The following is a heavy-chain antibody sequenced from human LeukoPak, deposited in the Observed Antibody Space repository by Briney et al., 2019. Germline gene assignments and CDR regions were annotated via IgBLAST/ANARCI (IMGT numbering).Heavy chain of an antibody. D-gene: IGHD3-10*02. CDR3: AELGITMIGGV. J-gene: IGHJ6*04. V-gene: IGHV3-30*18. Sequence: GGSLRLSCAASGFTLSSYGMHWVRQAPGKGLEWVAVISYDGSNKYYADSVKGRFTISRDNSKNTLYLQMNSLRAEDTAVYYCAELGITMIGGVWGKGTTVTISS. CDR1: GFTLSSYG. CDR2: ISYDGSNK.